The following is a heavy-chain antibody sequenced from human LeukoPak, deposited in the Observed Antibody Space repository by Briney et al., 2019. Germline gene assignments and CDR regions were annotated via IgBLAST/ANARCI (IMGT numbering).Heavy chain of an antibody. CDR2: IYSGGTT. CDR1: GFTVSSDY. J-gene: IGHJ6*03. Sequence: PGGSLRLSCAASGFTVSSDYISWVRQAPGKGLEWVSVIYSGGTTYYADSVKGRFTISRDNAKNSLYLQMNSLRAEDTALYYCAREGYYGSGSYYYYYMDVWGKGTTVTVSS. CDR3: AREGYYGSGSYYYYYMDV. D-gene: IGHD3-10*01. V-gene: IGHV3-66*01.